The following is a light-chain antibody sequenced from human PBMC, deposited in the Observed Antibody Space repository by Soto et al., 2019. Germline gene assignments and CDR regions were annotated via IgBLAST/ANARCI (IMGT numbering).Light chain of an antibody. J-gene: IGKJ4*01. V-gene: IGKV1-9*01. CDR2: VAS. Sequence: IEVAQSPLSLYASVEGRVSITCRASQDISSYLAWYQQKPGKDPKLLVYVASTLQSGVPSRFSGSGSGTDFSLSINSLQPEEFATYYCQQLNSYRLTLGGGTKVDIK. CDR3: QQLNSYRLT. CDR1: QDISSY.